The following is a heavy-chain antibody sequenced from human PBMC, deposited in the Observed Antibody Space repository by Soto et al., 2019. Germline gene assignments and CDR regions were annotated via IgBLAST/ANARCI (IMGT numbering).Heavy chain of an antibody. V-gene: IGHV3-21*01. D-gene: IGHD2-8*01. CDR2: ISSSSSYI. J-gene: IGHJ4*02. CDR1: GFTFSSYS. Sequence: EVQLVESGGGLVKPGGSLRLSCAASGFTFSSYSMNWVRQASGKGLEWVSSISSSSSYIYYADSVKGRFTISRDNAKNSLYLQMNSLRAEDTAVYYCARLGDYCTNGVCYAGISLNYFDYWGQGTLVTVSS. CDR3: ARLGDYCTNGVCYAGISLNYFDY.